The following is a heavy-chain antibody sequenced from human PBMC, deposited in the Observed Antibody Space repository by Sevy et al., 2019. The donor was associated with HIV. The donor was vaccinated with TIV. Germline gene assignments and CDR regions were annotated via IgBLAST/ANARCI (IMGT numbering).Heavy chain of an antibody. CDR2: ISSSGSTI. Sequence: GGSLRLSCAASGFTFSDYYMSWIRQAPGKGLEWVSYISSSGSTIYYADSVKDRFTISRDNAKNSLYLQMNSLRAEDTAVYYCARDGLPDSSGHRVSWGQGTLVTVSS. D-gene: IGHD3-22*01. CDR3: ARDGLPDSSGHRVS. V-gene: IGHV3-11*04. CDR1: GFTFSDYY. J-gene: IGHJ4*02.